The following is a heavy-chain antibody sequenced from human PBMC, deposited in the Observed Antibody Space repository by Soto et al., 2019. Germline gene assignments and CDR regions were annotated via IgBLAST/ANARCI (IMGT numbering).Heavy chain of an antibody. J-gene: IGHJ4*02. D-gene: IGHD3-10*01. CDR2: ISAYNGNT. Sequence: QVQLVQSRAEVKKPGASVKVSCKASGYTFTSYGISWVRQAPGQGLEWMGWISAYNGNTNYAQKLQGRVTMTTDTSTSTAYMALRSLRSDDTAVYYCARDWEGGSGSYYYTFDYWGQGTLVTVSS. V-gene: IGHV1-18*01. CDR3: ARDWEGGSGSYYYTFDY. CDR1: GYTFTSYG.